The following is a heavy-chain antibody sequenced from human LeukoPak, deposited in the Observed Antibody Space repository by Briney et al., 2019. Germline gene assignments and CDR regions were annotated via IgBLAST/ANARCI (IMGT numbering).Heavy chain of an antibody. CDR1: GFTFRSYA. CDR2: ISYVGSNK. Sequence: GGSLRHSRAASGFTFRSYAMHWVRQAPGKRWEWGPVISYVGSNKYYADSVKGRFTISRDNSKNTLYLQMNSLRAEDTAVYYCAKSSFYDASGYYREYYFDYWGQGTLVTVSS. D-gene: IGHD3-22*01. CDR3: AKSSFYDASGYYREYYFDY. V-gene: IGHV3-30*04. J-gene: IGHJ4*02.